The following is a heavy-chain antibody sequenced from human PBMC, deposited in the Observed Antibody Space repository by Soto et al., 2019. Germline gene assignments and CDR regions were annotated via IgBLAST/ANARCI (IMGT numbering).Heavy chain of an antibody. J-gene: IGHJ4*02. CDR1: GFIPSSYA. CDR3: AKDAIMVSSSFNYFDF. D-gene: IGHD6-13*01. CDR2: ISGSGGAT. Sequence: GGSLRLSCVVSGFIPSSYAMSWVRQAPGKGLESVSGISGSGGATSYADSVKGRFTISRDNSKNTLYLQMNSLSAEDTAIYYCAKDAIMVSSSFNYFDFWGQGALVTVSS. V-gene: IGHV3-23*01.